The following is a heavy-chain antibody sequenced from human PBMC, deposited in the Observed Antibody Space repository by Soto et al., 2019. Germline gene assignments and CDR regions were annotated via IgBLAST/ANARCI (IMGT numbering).Heavy chain of an antibody. Sequence: NPGGSLRLSCTASGFTFGDYAMSWFRQAPGKGLEWVGFIRSKAYGGTTEYAASVKGRFTISRDDSKSIAYLQMNSLKTEDTAVYYCTRRYCSSTSCYVESDYWGQGTLVTVSS. V-gene: IGHV3-49*05. D-gene: IGHD2-2*01. J-gene: IGHJ4*02. CDR2: IRSKAYGGTT. CDR1: GFTFGDYA. CDR3: TRRYCSSTSCYVESDY.